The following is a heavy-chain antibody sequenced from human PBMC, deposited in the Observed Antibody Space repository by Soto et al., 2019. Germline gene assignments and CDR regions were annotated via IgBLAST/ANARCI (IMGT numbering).Heavy chain of an antibody. CDR2: ISGSGGST. CDR3: ATSPDGNKKGY. D-gene: IGHD2-2*01. J-gene: IGHJ4*02. CDR1: GITFSSYA. V-gene: IGHV3-23*01. Sequence: EVQLLESGGGLVQPGGSLRLSCAASGITFSSYAMSWVRQAPGKGLEWVSTISGSGGSTYYADSVKGRFTISRDNSKNTLYLQMNSLRVEDTAVYYCATSPDGNKKGYWGQGTLVTVSS.